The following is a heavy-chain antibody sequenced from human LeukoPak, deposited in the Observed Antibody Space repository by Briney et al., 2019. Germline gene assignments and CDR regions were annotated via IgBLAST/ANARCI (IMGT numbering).Heavy chain of an antibody. V-gene: IGHV3-21*01. Sequence: PGGSLRLSCAASGFTFSSYSMNWVRQAPGKGLEWVSSISSSSSYIYYADSVKGRFTISRDNAKNSLYLQMNSLRAEDTAVYYCARGGTTELGAIGYWGQGTLVTVSS. CDR1: GFTFSSYS. D-gene: IGHD2/OR15-2a*01. CDR3: ARGGTTELGAIGY. CDR2: ISSSSSYI. J-gene: IGHJ4*02.